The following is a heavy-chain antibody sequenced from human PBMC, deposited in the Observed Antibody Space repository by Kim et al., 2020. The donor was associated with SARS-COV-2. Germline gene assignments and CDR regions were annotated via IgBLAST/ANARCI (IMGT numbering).Heavy chain of an antibody. J-gene: IGHJ4*02. Sequence: GGSLRLSCAVSGSSVRSSYMTWVRQAPGKGLEWVSAIHDAGSTYYADSVKGRVTISRDIPKDTLYLQMNSLRAEDTAVYYCSSSTVGAYFDYWGQGSLVT. V-gene: IGHV3-53*01. CDR1: GSSVRSSY. D-gene: IGHD1-26*01. CDR3: SSSTVGAYFDY. CDR2: IHDAGST.